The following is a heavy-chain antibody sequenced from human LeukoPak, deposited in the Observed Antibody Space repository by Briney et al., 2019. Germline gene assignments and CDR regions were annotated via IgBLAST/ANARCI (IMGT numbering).Heavy chain of an antibody. D-gene: IGHD3-22*01. CDR1: GYTLSSVS. CDR2: ISVRSNYI. Sequence: GGSLRLSCAASGYTLSSVSINWVRQAPGKGLEWVSSISVRSNYIYYADSVRGRFSISRDDARNSLYLQMDSLRGDDTAVYYCARLRRNSDSSGYYYYYDYWGQGTLVTVSS. CDR3: ARLRRNSDSSGYYYYYDY. V-gene: IGHV3-21*01. J-gene: IGHJ4*02.